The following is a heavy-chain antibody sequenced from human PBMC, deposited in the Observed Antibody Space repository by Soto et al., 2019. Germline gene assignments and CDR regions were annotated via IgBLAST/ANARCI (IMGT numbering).Heavy chain of an antibody. CDR2: VSTSGNSA. CDR1: GFTFSNYV. D-gene: IGHD3-16*01. V-gene: IGHV3-23*01. J-gene: IGHJ4*02. CDR3: ASPGDPDF. Sequence: EVQLLESGGGLVQPGGSLRLSCAASGFTFSNYVLSWVRQAPGKGLEWVSAVSTSGNSAHYADSVRGRFAISRDNSKNTVYLQMNSLRAEDTAIYYCASPGDPDFWGQGTLVTVSS.